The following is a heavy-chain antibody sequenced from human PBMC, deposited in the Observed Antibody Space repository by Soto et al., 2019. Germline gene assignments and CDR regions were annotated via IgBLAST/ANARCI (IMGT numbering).Heavy chain of an antibody. J-gene: IGHJ6*02. V-gene: IGHV3-74*01. D-gene: IGHD3-9*01. Sequence: GGSLRLSCAASGFTFSSYWMHWVRQAPGKGLVWVSRINSDGSSTSYADSVKGRFTISRDNAKNTLYLQMNSLRAEDTAFYYCARVKEGGLYDILTRRYDYYYYGMDVWGQGTTVTVSS. CDR1: GFTFSSYW. CDR3: ARVKEGGLYDILTRRYDYYYYGMDV. CDR2: INSDGSST.